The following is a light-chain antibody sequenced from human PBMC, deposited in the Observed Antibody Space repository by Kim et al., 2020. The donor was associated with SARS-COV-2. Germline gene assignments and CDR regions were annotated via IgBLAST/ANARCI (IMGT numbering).Light chain of an antibody. CDR1: QSIGTD. J-gene: IGKJ4*01. V-gene: IGKV3-11*01. Sequence: LSTGERATLSCSASQSIGTDLAWYQQKPGQAPRLLIYDASNRATGIPARFSGSGSGTDFTLTINTLEPEDFAVYYCQRRDDWPITFGGGTKVDIK. CDR3: QRRDDWPIT. CDR2: DAS.